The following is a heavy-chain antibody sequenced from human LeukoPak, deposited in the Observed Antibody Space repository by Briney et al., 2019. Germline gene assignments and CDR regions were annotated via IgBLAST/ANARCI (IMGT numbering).Heavy chain of an antibody. J-gene: IGHJ3*02. CDR2: IIPIFGTA. V-gene: IGHV1-69*05. CDR3: ARDVSGSGYYAFDI. Sequence: SVKVSCKASGGTFSSYAISWVRQPPGKGLEWMGGIIPIFGTANYAQKFQSRVTITTDESTSTAYMELSSLRSEDTAVYYCARDVSGSGYYAFDIWGQGTMVAVSS. CDR1: GGTFSSYA. D-gene: IGHD3-22*01.